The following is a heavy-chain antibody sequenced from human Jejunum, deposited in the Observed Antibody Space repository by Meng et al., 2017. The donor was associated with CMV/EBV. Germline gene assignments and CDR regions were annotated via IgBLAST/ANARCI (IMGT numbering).Heavy chain of an antibody. CDR2: INPKDGDT. Sequence: TGYYRHWVRQAPGQGLEWMAWINPKDGDTHYAQKFQDGVTLTSDPSINTAYMELSSLTSEDTALYYCARDWRGPTFTFQRGVMNWLDPWGQGTLVTVSS. CDR1: TGYY. D-gene: IGHD3-10*01. J-gene: IGHJ5*02. CDR3: ARDWRGPTFTFQRGVMNWLDP. V-gene: IGHV1-2*02.